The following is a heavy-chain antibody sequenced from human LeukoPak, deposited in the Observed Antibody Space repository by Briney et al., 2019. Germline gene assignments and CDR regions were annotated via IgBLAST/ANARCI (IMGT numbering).Heavy chain of an antibody. Sequence: PGGSLRLSCAASGFTFSSYAMSWVRQAPGKGLEWVSAISGSGGSTYYADSVKGRFTISRDNSKNTLYLQMNSLRAEDTAVYYCARVGYYDLPYGMDVWGQGTTVTVSS. CDR1: GFTFSSYA. D-gene: IGHD3-3*01. V-gene: IGHV3-23*01. CDR3: ARVGYYDLPYGMDV. CDR2: ISGSGGST. J-gene: IGHJ6*02.